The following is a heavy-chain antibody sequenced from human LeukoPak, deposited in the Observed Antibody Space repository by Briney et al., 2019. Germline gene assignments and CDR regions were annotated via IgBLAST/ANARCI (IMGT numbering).Heavy chain of an antibody. D-gene: IGHD2-15*01. CDR2: INHSGST. Sequence: SETLSLTCAVYGGSFSGYYWSWIRQPPGKELEWIGEINHSGSTNYNPSLKSRVTISVDTSKNQFSLKLSSVTAADTAVYYCARGRTRYCSGGSCYLWFDPWGLGTLVTVSS. V-gene: IGHV4-34*01. CDR1: GGSFSGYY. CDR3: ARGRTRYCSGGSCYLWFDP. J-gene: IGHJ5*02.